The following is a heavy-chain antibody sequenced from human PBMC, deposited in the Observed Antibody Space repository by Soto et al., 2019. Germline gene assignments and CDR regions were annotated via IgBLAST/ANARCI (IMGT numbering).Heavy chain of an antibody. Sequence: GGSLRLSCAASGFTFSSYAMSWVRQAPGKGLEWVSAISGSGGSTYYADSVKGRFTISRDNSKNTLYLQMNSLRAEDTAVYYCAKSRMSGSRPHYFDYWGQGTLVTVSS. J-gene: IGHJ4*02. CDR2: ISGSGGST. V-gene: IGHV3-23*01. CDR3: AKSRMSGSRPHYFDY. D-gene: IGHD3-10*01. CDR1: GFTFSSYA.